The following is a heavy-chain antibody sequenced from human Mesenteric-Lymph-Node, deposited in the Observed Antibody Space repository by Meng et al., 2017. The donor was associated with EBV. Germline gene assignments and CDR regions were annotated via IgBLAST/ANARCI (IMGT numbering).Heavy chain of an antibody. J-gene: IGHJ4*02. D-gene: IGHD5-24*01. CDR1: GFTVSSNY. V-gene: IGHV3-53*01. CDR3: ARGWGDGYSEY. Sequence: VQLVGSGGGLSPAGGSLTPSCAASGFTVSSNYMSWVRQAPGKGLEWVSGIYSGGNTYYADSVKGRFTISRDNSENTLYLRMNSLRDEDTAIYYCARGWGDGYSEYWGQGTLVTVSS. CDR2: IYSGGNT.